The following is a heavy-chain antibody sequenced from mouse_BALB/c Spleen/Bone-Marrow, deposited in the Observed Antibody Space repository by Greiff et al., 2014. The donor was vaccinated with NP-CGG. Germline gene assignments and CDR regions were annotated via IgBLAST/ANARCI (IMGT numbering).Heavy chain of an antibody. D-gene: IGHD6-1*01. CDR1: GFSLSGYG. CDR3: AKTNRNGYAIDY. Sequence: QVQLKHSGPGLVAPSQRLSITCTVSGFSLSGYGVRWVRQPSGKGLEWLGVIWGDGSINYHSALISRLSISKDNSKSQVFLELNSRQTDDTATYYCAKTNRNGYAIDYWGQGTSVTVSA. V-gene: IGHV2-3*01. CDR2: IWGDGSI. J-gene: IGHJ4*01.